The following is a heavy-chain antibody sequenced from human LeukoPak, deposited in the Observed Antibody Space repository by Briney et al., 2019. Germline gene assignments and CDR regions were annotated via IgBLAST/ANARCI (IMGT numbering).Heavy chain of an antibody. CDR3: ARAGDYYDSSGYYPNWFDP. Sequence: SVKVSCKASGGTFSSYAISWARQAPGQGLEWMGGIIPIFGTANYAQKFQGRVTITADESTSTAYMELSSLRSEDTAVYYCARAGDYYDSSGYYPNWFDPWGQGTLVTVSS. J-gene: IGHJ5*02. CDR1: GGTFSSYA. V-gene: IGHV1-69*13. D-gene: IGHD3-22*01. CDR2: IIPIFGTA.